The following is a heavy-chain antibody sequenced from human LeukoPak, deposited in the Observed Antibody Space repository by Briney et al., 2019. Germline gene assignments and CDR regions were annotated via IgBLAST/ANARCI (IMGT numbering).Heavy chain of an antibody. J-gene: IGHJ4*02. CDR3: ARIPGSSGWSEDFDY. Sequence: ASVKVSCKASGGTFSSYAISWVRQAPGQGLEWMGGIIPIFGTANYAQKFQGRVTITADESTSTAYMELSSLRSEDTAVYYCARIPGSSGWSEDFDYWGQGTLVTVSS. CDR1: GGTFSSYA. V-gene: IGHV1-69*13. CDR2: IIPIFGTA. D-gene: IGHD6-19*01.